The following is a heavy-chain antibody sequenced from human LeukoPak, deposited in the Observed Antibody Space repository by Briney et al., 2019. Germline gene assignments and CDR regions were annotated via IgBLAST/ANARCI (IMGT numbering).Heavy chain of an antibody. J-gene: IGHJ1*01. CDR2: IGSSGTST. CDR1: GFTFSSYS. D-gene: IGHD4-17*01. Sequence: GGSLRLSCAASGFTFSSYSMNWVRQAPGKGLEWVSSIGSSGTSTYYADSVKGRFAVSRDNARNSLYLEMNSLRAEDTAIYYCSKTPGHLRSWYEYWGQGTLVTVSS. CDR3: SKTPGHLRSWYEY. V-gene: IGHV3-21*01.